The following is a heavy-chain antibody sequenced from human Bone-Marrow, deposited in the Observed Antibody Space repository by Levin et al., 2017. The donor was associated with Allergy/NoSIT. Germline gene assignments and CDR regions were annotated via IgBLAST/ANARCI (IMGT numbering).Heavy chain of an antibody. Sequence: GESLKISCAASGFTFSSYSMNWVRQAPGKGLEWVSSISSSSSYIYYADSVKGRFTISRDNAKNSLYLQMNSLRAEDTAVYYCARDPLREKIVGATWGQGTLVTVSS. CDR1: GFTFSSYS. CDR3: ARDPLREKIVGAT. J-gene: IGHJ4*02. D-gene: IGHD1-26*01. CDR2: ISSSSSYI. V-gene: IGHV3-21*01.